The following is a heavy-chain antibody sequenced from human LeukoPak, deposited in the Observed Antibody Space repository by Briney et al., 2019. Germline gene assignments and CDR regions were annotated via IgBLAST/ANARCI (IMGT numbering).Heavy chain of an antibody. V-gene: IGHV5-51*01. CDR1: GYTFTTYW. CDR3: ARLGSYSTGWADY. D-gene: IGHD3-10*01. J-gene: IGHJ4*02. CDR2: IYPGDSDT. Sequence: GESLKISCKGSGYTFTTYWIGWVRQMPGKGLEWMGFIYPGDSDTTYSPSFQGQVTISADKSISTAYLQWSSLKASDIAMYYCARLGSYSTGWADYWGQGTLATVSS.